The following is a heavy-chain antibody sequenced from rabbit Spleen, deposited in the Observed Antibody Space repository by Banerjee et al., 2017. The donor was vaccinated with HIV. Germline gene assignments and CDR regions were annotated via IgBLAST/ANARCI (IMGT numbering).Heavy chain of an antibody. CDR3: ARDTSSSFSSYGMDL. Sequence: QSLEESGGDLVKPGASLTLTCTASGVSFSANSYMCWVRHAPGKGLEWIACIDTGSSGFTYFASWAKGRFTISKTSSTTVTLQLNSLTAADTATYFCARDTSSSFSSYGMDLWGPGTLVTVS. V-gene: IGHV1S40*01. D-gene: IGHD1-1*01. CDR1: GVSFSANSY. CDR2: IDTGSSGFT. J-gene: IGHJ6*01.